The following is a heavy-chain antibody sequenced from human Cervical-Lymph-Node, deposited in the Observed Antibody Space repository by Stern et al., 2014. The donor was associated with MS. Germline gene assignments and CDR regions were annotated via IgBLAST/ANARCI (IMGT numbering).Heavy chain of an antibody. CDR1: GFSLSSDGMR. CDR2: IDWTNDK. V-gene: IGHV2-70*01. D-gene: IGHD1-26*01. CDR3: ARMVGATGYYYDVDV. J-gene: IGHJ6*02. Sequence: ESGPAVVKPTQTLTLTCTFSGFSLSSDGMRVTWIRQPPGKALEWLALIDWTNDKYYNTSLKTRLTISKDTPKNQVVLTMTNIDPMDTATYYCARMVGATGYYYDVDVWGQGTTVTVSS.